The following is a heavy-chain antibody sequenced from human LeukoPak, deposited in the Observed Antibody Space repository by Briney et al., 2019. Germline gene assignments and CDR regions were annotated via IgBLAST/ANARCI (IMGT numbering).Heavy chain of an antibody. CDR3: AHRRKTRGYSYGPIDY. Sequence: ESGPTLVNPTQTLTLTCTFSGFSLSTSGVGVGWIRQPPVKALAWPALIHWNADKRYSPSLKSRLTITKDTSKNQVVLTMTNMDPVDTATYYCAHRRKTRGYSYGPIDYWGQGNLVTVTS. J-gene: IGHJ4*02. V-gene: IGHV2-5*01. CDR1: GFSLSTSGVG. D-gene: IGHD5-18*01. CDR2: IHWNADK.